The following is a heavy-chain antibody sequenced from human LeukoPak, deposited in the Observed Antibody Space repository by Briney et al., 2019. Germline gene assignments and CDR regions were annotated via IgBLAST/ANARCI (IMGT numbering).Heavy chain of an antibody. CDR2: ISYSGST. Sequence: SETLSLTCTVSGGSINPYYSSWIRQPPGEGLEWIGYISYSGSTDYNPSLKSRVTISVDTSKNQFSLRLTSVTAADTAVYYCARHEGGTTYDYWGQGTLVTVSS. CDR3: ARHEGGTTYDY. D-gene: IGHD1-1*01. CDR1: GGSINPYY. J-gene: IGHJ4*01. V-gene: IGHV4-59*08.